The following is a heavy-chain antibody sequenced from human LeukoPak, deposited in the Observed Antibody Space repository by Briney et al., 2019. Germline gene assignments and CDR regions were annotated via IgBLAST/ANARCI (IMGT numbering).Heavy chain of an antibody. CDR2: NYNSGIR. CDR1: GGPLSRSSYH. V-gene: IGHV4-39*01. D-gene: IGHD6-19*01. J-gene: IGHJ4*02. CDR3: ARAPIAVAGAGHEYFSY. Sequence: PSEPLSLTCTVSGGPLSRSSYHWGWVRQPPGSGLEWLGCNYNSGIRYYSPSVKSRVTIFIDTSKNQFSLMLTSVTAADTAVYYCARAPIAVAGAGHEYFSYWGQGTLVTVSS.